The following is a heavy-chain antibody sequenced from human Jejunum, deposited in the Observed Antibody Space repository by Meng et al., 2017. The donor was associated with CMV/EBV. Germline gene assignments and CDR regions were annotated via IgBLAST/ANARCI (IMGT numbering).Heavy chain of an antibody. CDR3: ARFYCSSTSCPHVLFDF. J-gene: IGHJ4*02. D-gene: IGHD2-2*01. Sequence: VRLWPAGACVSSTRASVKVSCEASGFIFTSYAISRVRQAPGQGLQYMGWISAYNGNTNYAQELQGRVTMTTDTSTSTAYMELRSLRFDDTAVYYCARFYCSSTSCPHVLFDFWGQGTLVTVSS. CDR1: GFIFTSYA. V-gene: IGHV1-18*01. CDR2: ISAYNGNT.